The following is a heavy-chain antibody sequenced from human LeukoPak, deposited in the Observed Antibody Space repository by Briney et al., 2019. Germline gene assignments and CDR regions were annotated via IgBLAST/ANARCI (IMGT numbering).Heavy chain of an antibody. V-gene: IGHV1-18*01. CDR2: ISAYNGNT. D-gene: IGHD6-6*01. CDR1: GYTFPSYV. J-gene: IGHJ4*02. Sequence: GASVKVSCKASGYTFPSYVIRWVRQPPAQGLEWMGWISAYNGNTNYAQKLQGRVTMTTDTSTSTAYMELRSLRSDDTAVYYCARYSSSSGGGYWGQGTLVTVSS. CDR3: ARYSSSSGGGY.